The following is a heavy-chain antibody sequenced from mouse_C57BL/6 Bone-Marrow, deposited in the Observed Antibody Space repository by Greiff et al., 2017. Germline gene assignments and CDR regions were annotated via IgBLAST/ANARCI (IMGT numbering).Heavy chain of an antibody. J-gene: IGHJ1*03. V-gene: IGHV6-3*01. CDR1: GFTFSNYW. D-gene: IGHD1-1*01. CDR3: TGGLLWYFDV. Sequence: EVKVVESGGGLVQPGGSMKLSCVASGFTFSNYWMNWVRQSPEKGLEWVAQIRLKSDNYATHYAESVKGRFTISRDDSKSSVYLQMNNLRAEDTGIYYCTGGLLWYFDVWGTGTTVTVSS. CDR2: IRLKSDNYAT.